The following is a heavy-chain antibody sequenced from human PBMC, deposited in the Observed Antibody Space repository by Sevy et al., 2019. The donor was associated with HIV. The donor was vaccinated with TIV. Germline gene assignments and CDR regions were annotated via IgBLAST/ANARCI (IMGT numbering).Heavy chain of an antibody. CDR3: TRGAIRGAVGPYYFDY. J-gene: IGHJ4*02. V-gene: IGHV6-1*01. CDR1: GDTVSSNTAA. CDR2: TYYRSKWYN. D-gene: IGHD6-13*01. Sequence: SQTLSLTCAIPGDTVSSNTAAWNWIRQSPSRGLEWLGRTYYRSKWYNDYAPTIKTRMIIKPDTSKNQFSLQVNSVTPEDTAIYYCTRGAIRGAVGPYYFDYWGQGDLVTVSS.